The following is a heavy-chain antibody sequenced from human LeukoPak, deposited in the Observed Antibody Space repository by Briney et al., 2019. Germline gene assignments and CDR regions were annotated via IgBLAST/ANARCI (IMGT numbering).Heavy chain of an antibody. CDR1: GFTFSSYA. V-gene: IGHV3-48*02. CDR3: ARAGYSNYY. J-gene: IGHJ4*02. Sequence: QPGGSLRLSCAASGFTFSSYAIHWVRQAPGKGLEWVSSISSTSSTIYYADSVKGRLTISRDNAKNSLYLQMNSLRDEDTAVYYCARAGYSNYYWGQGALVTVSS. D-gene: IGHD4-11*01. CDR2: ISSTSSTI.